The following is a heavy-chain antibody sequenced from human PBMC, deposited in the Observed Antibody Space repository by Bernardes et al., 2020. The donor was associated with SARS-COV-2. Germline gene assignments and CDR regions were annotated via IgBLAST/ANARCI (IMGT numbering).Heavy chain of an antibody. CDR1: GASFISGGYY. CDR3: ARGLLERGPIRGYYYFDN. CDR2: IFYGGKS. Sequence: SETLSLTCAVSGASFISGGYYWSWIRQHPGEGLEWIGYIFYGGKSSYNPSLKSRVSISVDASKKYFSLKMNSVTAADTAIYYCARGLLERGPIRGYYYFDNWGQGIQVNVSS. D-gene: IGHD5-12*01. V-gene: IGHV4-31*11. J-gene: IGHJ4*02.